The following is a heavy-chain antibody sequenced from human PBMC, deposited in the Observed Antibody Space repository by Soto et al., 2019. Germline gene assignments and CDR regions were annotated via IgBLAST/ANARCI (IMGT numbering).Heavy chain of an antibody. D-gene: IGHD6-13*01. CDR1: GFTVSSNY. J-gene: IGHJ3*02. CDR3: ALGVIAAASDAFDI. V-gene: IGHV3-53*01. Sequence: GGSLRLSCAASGFTVSSNYMSWVRQAPGKGLEWVSVIYSGGSTYYADSVKGRFTISRDNSKNTLYLQMNSLRAEDTAVYYCALGVIAAASDAFDIWGQGTMVTVSS. CDR2: IYSGGST.